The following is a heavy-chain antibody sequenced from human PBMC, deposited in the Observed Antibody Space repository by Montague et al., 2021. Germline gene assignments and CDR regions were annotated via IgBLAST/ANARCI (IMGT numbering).Heavy chain of an antibody. D-gene: IGHD7-27*01. J-gene: IGHJ4*02. CDR3: ARRLGIRAPFDY. CDR2: ITYTGNT. V-gene: IGHV4-39*01. CDR1: GGSISSSNYH. Sequence: SETLSLTCIVSGGSISSSNYHWGWIRQPPGKGLEWIGSITYTGNTYYNPSLKSRVTMSVDTSMNQFSLNLRSVTAADTAVYFCARRLGIRAPFDYWGQGTLVTVSS.